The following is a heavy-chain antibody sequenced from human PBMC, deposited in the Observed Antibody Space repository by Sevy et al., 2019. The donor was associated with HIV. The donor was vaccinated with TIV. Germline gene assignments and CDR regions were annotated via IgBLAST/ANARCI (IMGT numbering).Heavy chain of an antibody. CDR3: AREGIVLMVYARCTSFDY. V-gene: IGHV3-30-3*01. CDR1: GFTFSSYA. D-gene: IGHD2-8*01. Sequence: GGSLRLSCAASGFTFSSYAMHWVRQAPGKGLEWVAVISYDGSNKYYADSVKGRFTISRDNSKNTLYLQMNSLRAEDTAVYYCAREGIVLMVYARCTSFDYWGQGTLVTVST. CDR2: ISYDGSNK. J-gene: IGHJ4*02.